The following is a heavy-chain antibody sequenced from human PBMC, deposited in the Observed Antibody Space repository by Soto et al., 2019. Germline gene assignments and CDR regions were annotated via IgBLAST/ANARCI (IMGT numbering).Heavy chain of an antibody. V-gene: IGHV1-69*13. CDR1: GGTFSSYA. D-gene: IGHD2-2*01. CDR2: IIPIFGTA. Sequence: SVKVSCKASGGTFSSYAISWVRQAPGQGLEWMGGIIPIFGTANYAQKFQGRVTVTADESTSTAYMELSSLRSEDTAVYYCARHIVVVPAAPSYYYYGMDVWGQGTTVTVSS. CDR3: ARHIVVVPAAPSYYYYGMDV. J-gene: IGHJ6*02.